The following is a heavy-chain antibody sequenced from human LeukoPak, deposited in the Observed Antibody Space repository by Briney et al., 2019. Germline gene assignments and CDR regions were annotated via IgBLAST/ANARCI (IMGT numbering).Heavy chain of an antibody. J-gene: IGHJ5*02. CDR3: ARDHLGGFDP. V-gene: IGHV3-30-3*01. Sequence: PGGSLRLSCAASGFTFTSYSMQWVRQAPGKGLGWVAAISYDGSNNYYADSVKGRFTISRDNSKNTLYLQMNSLRAEDTAVYYCARDHLGGFDPWGQGTLVTVSS. CDR1: GFTFTSYS. CDR2: ISYDGSNN.